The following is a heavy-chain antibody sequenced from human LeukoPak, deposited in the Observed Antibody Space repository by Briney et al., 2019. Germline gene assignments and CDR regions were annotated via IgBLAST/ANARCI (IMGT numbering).Heavy chain of an antibody. Sequence: SVKVSCTASGGTFSSYAISWVRQAPGQGREWMGGIIPIFGTANYAQKFQGRVTITADESTSTAYMELSSLRSEDTAVYYCAGFLGYCSSTSCWNWFDPWGQGTLVTVSS. CDR3: AGFLGYCSSTSCWNWFDP. CDR2: IIPIFGTA. J-gene: IGHJ5*02. V-gene: IGHV1-69*13. D-gene: IGHD2-2*01. CDR1: GGTFSSYA.